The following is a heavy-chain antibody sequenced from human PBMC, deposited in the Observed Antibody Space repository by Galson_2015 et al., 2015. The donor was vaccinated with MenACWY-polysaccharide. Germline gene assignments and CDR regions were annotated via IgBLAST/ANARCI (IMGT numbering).Heavy chain of an antibody. J-gene: IGHJ6*02. D-gene: IGHD6-13*01. CDR3: AKNTSQAAGSAPYYYGLDV. CDR1: EITFNTYA. Sequence: SLRLSCAVSEITFNTYAMTWVRQAPGKGLEWVATISGSGFSIHHADSVKGRFTISRDNSKNTVFLLMNNLKAADTAVYYCAKNTSQAAGSAPYYYGLDVWGLG. CDR2: ISGSGFSI. V-gene: IGHV3-23*01.